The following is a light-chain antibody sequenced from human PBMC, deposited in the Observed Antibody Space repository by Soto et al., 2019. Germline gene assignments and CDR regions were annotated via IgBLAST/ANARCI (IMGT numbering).Light chain of an antibody. CDR2: SAS. CDR1: QNIRTY. Sequence: DILMTQSPYSLSASVGDSVTITCRASQNIRTYLYWYQQKPGRAPKLLIHSASALPSGVPSRFSGSGSGTEFTLTMSGLQPEDFATYYCQQGHSTPYTFGQGTKVEIK. CDR3: QQGHSTPYT. J-gene: IGKJ2*01. V-gene: IGKV1-39*01.